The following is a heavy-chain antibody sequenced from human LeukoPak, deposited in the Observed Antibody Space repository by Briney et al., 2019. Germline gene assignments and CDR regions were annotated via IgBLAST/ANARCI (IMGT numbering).Heavy chain of an antibody. J-gene: IGHJ4*02. Sequence: SETLSLTCTVSGGSISNYYWSWIRQPPGKGLEWIGYISYSGSTNYNPSLKSRVTISVDTSKNQFSLKLSSVTAADTAVYYCARHAMGSSWYYDYWGQGTLVTVSS. D-gene: IGHD6-13*01. CDR1: GGSISNYY. CDR2: ISYSGST. CDR3: ARHAMGSSWYYDY. V-gene: IGHV4-59*08.